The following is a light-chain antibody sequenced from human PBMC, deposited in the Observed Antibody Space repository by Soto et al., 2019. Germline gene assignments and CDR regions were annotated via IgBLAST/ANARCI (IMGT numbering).Light chain of an antibody. J-gene: IGLJ3*02. CDR1: SSNIGAGYD. CDR3: QSYDSTLNGQGV. V-gene: IGLV1-40*01. Sequence: QAVVTQAPSVSGAPGQRVTISCTGSSSNIGAGYDVHWYQQVPGTAPKLLIYGNTNRPSGVPDRFSGSKSGTSASLAITGLQVEDEADYYCQSYDSTLNGQGVFGGGTKLTVL. CDR2: GNT.